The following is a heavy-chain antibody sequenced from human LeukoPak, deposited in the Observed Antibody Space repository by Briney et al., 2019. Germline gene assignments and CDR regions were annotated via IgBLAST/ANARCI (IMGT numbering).Heavy chain of an antibody. D-gene: IGHD2-2*01. V-gene: IGHV1-18*01. CDR2: ISAYNGNT. J-gene: IGHJ4*02. CDR1: GYSFNSYG. CDR3: AREGYCNSTSCDKPFDC. Sequence: ASMKVSCKASGYSFNSYGISWVRQAPGQGLEWMGWISAYNGNTNYAQKFQDRVTMTTDTSTSTAYMELRSLRSDDTAVYYCAREGYCNSTSCDKPFDCWGPGALVTVSS.